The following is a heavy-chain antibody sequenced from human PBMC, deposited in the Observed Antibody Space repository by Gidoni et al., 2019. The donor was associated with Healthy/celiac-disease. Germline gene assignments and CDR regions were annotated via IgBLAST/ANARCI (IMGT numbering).Heavy chain of an antibody. V-gene: IGHV3-21*01. CDR1: GFTFSSYS. D-gene: IGHD2-15*01. CDR2: ISSSSSYI. Sequence: EVQLVESGGGLVKPGGSLRLSCSASGFTFSSYSMNWVRQAPGKGLEWVSSISSSSSYIYYADSVKGRFTISRDNAKNSLYLQMNSLRAEDTAVYYCARGYCSGGSCKYAFDIWGQGTMVTVSS. CDR3: ARGYCSGGSCKYAFDI. J-gene: IGHJ3*02.